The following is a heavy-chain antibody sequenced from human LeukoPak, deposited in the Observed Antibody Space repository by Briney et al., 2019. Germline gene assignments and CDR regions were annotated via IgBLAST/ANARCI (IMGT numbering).Heavy chain of an antibody. D-gene: IGHD3-16*02. CDR3: AREGSIVARTDY. CDR1: GFTFSSYS. J-gene: IGHJ4*02. CDR2: ISSSSSYI. V-gene: IGHV3-21*01. Sequence: GGSLRLSCAASGFTFSSYSMNWVRQAPGKGLEWVSFISSSSSYIYYADSVKGRFTISRDNAKNSLYLQMNGLKTEDTAVYYCAREGSIVARTDYWGQGALVIVSS.